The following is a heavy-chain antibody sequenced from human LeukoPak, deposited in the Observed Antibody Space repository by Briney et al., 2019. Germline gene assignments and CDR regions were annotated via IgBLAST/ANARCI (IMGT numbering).Heavy chain of an antibody. V-gene: IGHV1-8*03. J-gene: IGHJ6*03. CDR2: MNPNSGNT. CDR3: ARAGRGDDFWSGYYYYYYYYMDV. CDR1: GYTFTSYD. D-gene: IGHD3-3*01. Sequence: ASVKVSCKASGYTFTSYDINWVRQATGQGLEWMGWMNPNSGNTGYAQKFQGRVTITRNTSISTAYMELSSLRSEDTAVYYCARAGRGDDFWSGYYYYYYYYMDVWGKGTTVTVSS.